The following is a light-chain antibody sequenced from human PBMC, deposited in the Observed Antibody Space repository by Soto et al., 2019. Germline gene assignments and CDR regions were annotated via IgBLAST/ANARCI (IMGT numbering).Light chain of an antibody. CDR2: GAS. CDR3: QQYNNWPPAYT. CDR1: QSVSSN. V-gene: IGKV3-15*01. Sequence: EIGLTQSPATLSVSPEERATLSCRASQSVSSNLAWYQQKPGQAPRLLIYGASTRATGIPARLSGSGSGTEFTLTISSLQSEDFAVYYCQQYNNWPPAYTFGQGTKLEIK. J-gene: IGKJ2*01.